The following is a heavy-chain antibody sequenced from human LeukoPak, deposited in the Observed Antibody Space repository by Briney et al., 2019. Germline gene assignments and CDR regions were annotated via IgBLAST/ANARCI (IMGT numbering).Heavy chain of an antibody. CDR2: IYTSGST. J-gene: IGHJ4*02. CDR3: ARASKDHYDSSGYIGY. D-gene: IGHD3-22*01. V-gene: IGHV4-61*02. Sequence: SETLSLTCTVSGGSISSGSYYWSWLRQPAGKGLEWIGRIYTSGSTNYNPSLKRRVTISVDTSKNQFSLKRSSVTAADTAVYYCARASKDHYDSSGYIGYWGQGTLVTVSS. CDR1: GGSISSGSYY.